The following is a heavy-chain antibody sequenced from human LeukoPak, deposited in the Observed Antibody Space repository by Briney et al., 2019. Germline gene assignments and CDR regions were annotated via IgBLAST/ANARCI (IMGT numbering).Heavy chain of an antibody. CDR2: IKHSGST. D-gene: IGHD3-10*01. Sequence: SETLSLTCAVYGGSFSGNYWSWIRHPPGKGLEWIGEIKHSGSTNYNPSLKSRVTISVDTSKNQFSLKLSSVTAADTAVYYCARRTLLWFGELFGRNWFDLWGQGTVVSVSS. CDR1: GGSFSGNY. J-gene: IGHJ5*02. CDR3: ARRTLLWFGELFGRNWFDL. V-gene: IGHV4-34*01.